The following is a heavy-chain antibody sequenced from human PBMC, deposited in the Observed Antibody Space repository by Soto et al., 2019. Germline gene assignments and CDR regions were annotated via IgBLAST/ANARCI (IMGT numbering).Heavy chain of an antibody. CDR3: ARVNYGDYDNWFDP. CDR2: ISAYNGNT. Sequence: ASTAVSCNPSGYTFTSSGIIWVGQSPGQGLEWMGWISAYNGNTNYAQKLQGRVTMTTDTSTSTAYMELRSLRSDDTAVYYCARVNYGDYDNWFDPWGQGTLVTVSS. D-gene: IGHD4-17*01. V-gene: IGHV1-18*01. CDR1: GYTFTSSG. J-gene: IGHJ5*02.